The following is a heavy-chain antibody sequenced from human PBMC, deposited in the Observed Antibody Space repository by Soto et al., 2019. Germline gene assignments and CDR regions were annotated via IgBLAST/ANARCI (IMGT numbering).Heavy chain of an antibody. V-gene: IGHV4-39*01. D-gene: IGHD2-8*01. CDR2: IYYSGST. J-gene: IGHJ4*02. Sequence: QLQLQESGPGLVKPSETLSLTCTVSGGSLSSSSYYWGWIRQPPGQGLEWVGSIYYSGSTYYNPSLNSRVTISVDTSKNQFSLKLSSVTAADTAVYYCARRTYCTNGVCYITYFDYWGQGTLVTVSS. CDR1: GGSLSSSSYY. CDR3: ARRTYCTNGVCYITYFDY.